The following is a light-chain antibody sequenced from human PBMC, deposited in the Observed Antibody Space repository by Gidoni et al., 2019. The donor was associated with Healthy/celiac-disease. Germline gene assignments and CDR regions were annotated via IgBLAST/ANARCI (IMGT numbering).Light chain of an antibody. CDR3: QQYNSYSQT. Sequence: DIQMTQSPSTLSASVGDRVTITCRASQSISSLLAWYQQKPGKAPKLLIYDASSLESGVPSRFSGSGSGTEFTLTISSLQPDDFATYYCQQYNSYSQTFXQXTKVEIK. V-gene: IGKV1-5*01. CDR1: QSISSL. J-gene: IGKJ1*01. CDR2: DAS.